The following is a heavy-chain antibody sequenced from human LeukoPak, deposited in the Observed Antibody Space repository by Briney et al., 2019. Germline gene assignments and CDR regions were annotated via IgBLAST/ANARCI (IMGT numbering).Heavy chain of an antibody. D-gene: IGHD4/OR15-4a*01. J-gene: IGHJ4*02. CDR1: GFTFNTYW. CDR3: ARDCYYGANGYCHFDY. CDR2: IKQDGGAT. Sequence: GRSLSLSCAASGFTFNTYWMSWVRQGPGKGLQWVANIKQDGGATFYVDSVQGRFIISRDNARNSLFLQMSSLRAEDTAVYYCARDCYYGANGYCHFDYWGQGALVTVSS. V-gene: IGHV3-7*01.